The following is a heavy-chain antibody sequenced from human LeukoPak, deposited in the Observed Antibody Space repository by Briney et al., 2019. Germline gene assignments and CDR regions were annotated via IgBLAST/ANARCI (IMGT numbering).Heavy chain of an antibody. Sequence: PGGSLRLSCAGSGFTFSRYNMNWFRQAPGKGLERVSSISSRSSYIFYADSVKGRFTISRDNAKNSLYLQMNSLGAEDTAVYYCAKDPRDGYPNWGQGTLVTVSS. CDR2: ISSRSSYI. D-gene: IGHD5-24*01. V-gene: IGHV3-21*01. CDR1: GFTFSRYN. CDR3: AKDPRDGYPN. J-gene: IGHJ4*02.